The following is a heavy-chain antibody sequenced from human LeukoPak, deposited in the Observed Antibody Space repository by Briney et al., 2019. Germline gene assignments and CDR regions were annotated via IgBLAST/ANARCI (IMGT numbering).Heavy chain of an antibody. J-gene: IGHJ5*02. V-gene: IGHV4-34*01. CDR1: GGSFSGYY. CDR3: ARGLRVKNWLDP. Sequence: SETLSLTCAVYGGSFSGYYWSWIRQPPGKGLEWIGEINHSGSTNYNPSLKSRVTISVGTSKNQFSLKLSSVTAADTAVYYCARGLRVKNWLDPWGQGTLVTVSS. CDR2: INHSGST. D-gene: IGHD2-21*02.